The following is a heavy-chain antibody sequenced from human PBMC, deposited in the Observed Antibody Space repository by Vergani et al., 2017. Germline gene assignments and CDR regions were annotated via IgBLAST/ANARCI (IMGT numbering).Heavy chain of an antibody. J-gene: IGHJ5*02. D-gene: IGHD4-11*01. V-gene: IGHV3-23*01. CDR3: ARVHMTTVTLHWFDP. Sequence: EVQLLESGGGLVQPGGSLRLSCAASGFTFSSYAMSWVRQAPGKGLEWVSAISGSGGSTYYADSVKGRFTISRDNSKHTLYLQMNSLRAEDTAVYYCARVHMTTVTLHWFDPWGQGTLVTVSS. CDR2: ISGSGGST. CDR1: GFTFSSYA.